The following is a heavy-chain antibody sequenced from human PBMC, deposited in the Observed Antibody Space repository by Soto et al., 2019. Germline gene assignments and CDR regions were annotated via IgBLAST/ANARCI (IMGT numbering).Heavy chain of an antibody. CDR2: VYYSGST. CDR3: ARAEAVAAPIDY. J-gene: IGHJ4*02. Sequence: SETLSLTCSVSGDSVSSGAYYWSWIRQPPGKGLEWIGYVYYSGSTNYNPSLESRVTISVDTSKNQFSLKLSSVTPADTAVYYCARAEAVAAPIDYWGQGTLVTVSS. V-gene: IGHV4-61*08. D-gene: IGHD6-19*01. CDR1: GDSVSSGAYY.